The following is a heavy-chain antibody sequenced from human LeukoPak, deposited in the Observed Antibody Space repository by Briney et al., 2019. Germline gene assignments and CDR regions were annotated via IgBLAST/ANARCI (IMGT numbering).Heavy chain of an antibody. CDR3: ARASGSYYPFDY. CDR1: GFTFSSYA. D-gene: IGHD1-26*01. CDR2: IYTGGST. V-gene: IGHV3-53*01. Sequence: GGSLRLSCAASGFTFSSYAMSWVRQAPGKGLECVSLIYTGGSTYYADSVKGRFTISRDESKNTLYLQMNSLRAEDTAIYYCARASGSYYPFDYWGQGTLVTVSS. J-gene: IGHJ4*02.